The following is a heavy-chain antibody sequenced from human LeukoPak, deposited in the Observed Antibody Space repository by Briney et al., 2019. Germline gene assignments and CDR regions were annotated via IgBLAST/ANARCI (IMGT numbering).Heavy chain of an antibody. CDR3: ARFPGYSYGPHFDY. D-gene: IGHD5-18*01. Sequence: PSQTLSLTCTVSGGSISSGSYYWSWIRQPAGKGLEWIGRIYTSGSTNYNPSLKSRVTISVDTSKNQFSLKLSSVTAADTAVYYSARFPGYSYGPHFDYWGQGTLVTVSS. J-gene: IGHJ4*02. CDR1: GGSISSGSYY. CDR2: IYTSGST. V-gene: IGHV4-61*02.